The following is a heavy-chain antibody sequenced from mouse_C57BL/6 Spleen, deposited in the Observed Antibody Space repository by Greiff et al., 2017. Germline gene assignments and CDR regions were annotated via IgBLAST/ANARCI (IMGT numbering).Heavy chain of an antibody. Sequence: QVQLQQPGAELVKPGASVKMSCKASGYTFTSYWITWVKQRPGQGLEWIGDIHPGSGSTNYNEKFKSKATLTVDTSSSTAYMQLSSLTSEDSAVYYCARANDDEEAWFAYWGQGTLVTVSA. V-gene: IGHV1-55*01. CDR1: GYTFTSYW. CDR3: ARANDDEEAWFAY. CDR2: IHPGSGST. J-gene: IGHJ3*01. D-gene: IGHD2-12*01.